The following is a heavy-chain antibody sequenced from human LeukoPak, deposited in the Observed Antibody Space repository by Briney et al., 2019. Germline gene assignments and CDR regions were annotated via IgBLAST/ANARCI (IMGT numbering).Heavy chain of an antibody. V-gene: IGHV1-69*04. CDR1: GGTFISYA. D-gene: IGHD1-14*01. CDR2: IIPILGIA. CDR3: AREPRREVYFQH. J-gene: IGHJ1*01. Sequence: SVKVSCKAPGGTFISYAISWVRQAPGQGLEWMGRIIPILGIANYAQKFQGRVTITADKSTSTAYMELSSLRSEDTAVYYCAREPRREVYFQHWGQGTLVTVSS.